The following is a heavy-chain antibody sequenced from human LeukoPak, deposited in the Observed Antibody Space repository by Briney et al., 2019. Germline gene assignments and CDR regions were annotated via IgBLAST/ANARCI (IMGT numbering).Heavy chain of an antibody. J-gene: IGHJ4*02. CDR3: ARGAYLFEPTDRRQNFDC. CDR1: GFTFRSYW. D-gene: IGHD3-3*01. Sequence: GGSLRLSCAASGFTFRSYWMSWVRQAPGKGLEWVANIKGDGKEKYYVDSVKGRFTISRDNSKNTLYLQMNSLRAEDTAVYYCARGAYLFEPTDRRQNFDCWGQGTLVTVSS. V-gene: IGHV3-7*01. CDR2: IKGDGKEK.